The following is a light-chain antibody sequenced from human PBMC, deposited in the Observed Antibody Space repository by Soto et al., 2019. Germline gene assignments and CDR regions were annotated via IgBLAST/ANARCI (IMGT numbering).Light chain of an antibody. CDR3: YLDLGDPPRT. CDR1: QRVLYIPNNKNY. J-gene: IGKJ1*01. V-gene: IGKV4-1*01. Sequence: IVVTQSPDSLAVSLGERAKIICKSSQRVLYIPNNKNYLAWYQQKPGQPPKLLIYGASTRESGVPDRFSGSGSGTNFTLTFGSVDAGEGAVYYCYLDLGDPPRTFGQGTKVAIK. CDR2: GAS.